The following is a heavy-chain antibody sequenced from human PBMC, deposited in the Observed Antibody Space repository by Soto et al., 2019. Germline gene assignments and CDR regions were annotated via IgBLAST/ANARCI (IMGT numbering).Heavy chain of an antibody. CDR3: ARAGSADDAFDI. J-gene: IGHJ3*02. V-gene: IGHV1-18*01. D-gene: IGHD2-15*01. CDR1: GDTFTSYG. CDR2: ISSYNGKT. Sequence: GASVKVSCKASGDTFTSYGISWVRQAPGQGLEWMGWISSYNGKTHYAQKLQDRVTITTDTSTSTAYMELRRLRSDDSAVYYCARAGSADDAFDIWGQGTKVTVSS.